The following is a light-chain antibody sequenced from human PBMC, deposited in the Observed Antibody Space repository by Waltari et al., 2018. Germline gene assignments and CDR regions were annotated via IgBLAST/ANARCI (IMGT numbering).Light chain of an antibody. Sequence: SHVLTQPPSVSVAPGETARLTCGGNDIERTHVHWYRQRPGQAPVLVISYDSDRPPGITDRLSGSNSGNTATLTISRVEAGDEADYYCQVWDANTDPGVFGTGTEVTVL. CDR3: QVWDANTDPGV. V-gene: IGLV3-21*01. CDR2: YDS. J-gene: IGLJ1*01. CDR1: DIERTH.